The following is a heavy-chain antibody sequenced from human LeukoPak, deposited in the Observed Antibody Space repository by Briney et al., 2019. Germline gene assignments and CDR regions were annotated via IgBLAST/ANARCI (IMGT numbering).Heavy chain of an antibody. Sequence: PSETLSLTCAVYGGSFSGYYWSWIRQPPGKGLEWIGEINHSGSTNYNPSLKSRVTISVDTSKNQFSLKLSSVTAADTAEYCCARRVPIPKTGGMDVWGQGTTVTVSS. CDR1: GGSFSGYY. CDR3: ARRVPIPKTGGMDV. V-gene: IGHV4-34*01. CDR2: INHSGST. J-gene: IGHJ6*02. D-gene: IGHD3-16*01.